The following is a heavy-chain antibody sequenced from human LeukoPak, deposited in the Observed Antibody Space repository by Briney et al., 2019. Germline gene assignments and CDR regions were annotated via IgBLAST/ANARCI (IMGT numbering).Heavy chain of an antibody. J-gene: IGHJ4*02. D-gene: IGHD1-26*01. Sequence: GESLKISCKGSGYSFTSYWIGWVRQMPGKGLEWMGIIYPGDSDTRYSPSFQGQVTISADKSISTAYLQWSSLKASDTAMYYCARHVEPPWELLSEYYFDYWGQGTLVTVSS. CDR2: IYPGDSDT. V-gene: IGHV5-51*01. CDR3: ARHVEPPWELLSEYYFDY. CDR1: GYSFTSYW.